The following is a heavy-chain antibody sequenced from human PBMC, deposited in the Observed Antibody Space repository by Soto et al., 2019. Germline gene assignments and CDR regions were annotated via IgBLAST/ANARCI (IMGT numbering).Heavy chain of an antibody. CDR1: GVTFSSYA. CDR2: IIPIFGTA. CDR3: ATSVGWLRGYYYYGMDV. J-gene: IGHJ6*02. D-gene: IGHD5-12*01. Sequence: GASVKVSCKASGVTFSSYAISWVRQAPGQGLEWMGGIIPIFGTANYAQKFQGRVTITADESTSTAYMELSSLRSEDTAVYYCATSVGWLRGYYYYGMDVWAKGPRSPSP. V-gene: IGHV1-69*13.